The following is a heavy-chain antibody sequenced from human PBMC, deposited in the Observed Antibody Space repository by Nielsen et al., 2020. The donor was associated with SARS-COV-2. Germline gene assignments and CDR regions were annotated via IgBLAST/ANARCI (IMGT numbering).Heavy chain of an antibody. D-gene: IGHD3-10*01. CDR2: ISWNSGSI. CDR3: ATLPYGSGSYYSSDYYYGMDV. J-gene: IGHJ6*02. Sequence: SLKISCAASGFTFDDSAMHWVRQAPGKGLEWVSGISWNSGSIGYADSVKGRFTISRDNAKNSLYLQMNSLRAEDTALYYCATLPYGSGSYYSSDYYYGMDVWGQGTTVTVSS. V-gene: IGHV3-9*01. CDR1: GFTFDDSA.